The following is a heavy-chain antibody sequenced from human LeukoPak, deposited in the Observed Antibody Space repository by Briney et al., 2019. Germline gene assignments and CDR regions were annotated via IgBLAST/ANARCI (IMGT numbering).Heavy chain of an antibody. V-gene: IGHV1-46*01. CDR1: GYTFTSYY. D-gene: IGHD5-24*01. J-gene: IGHJ3*02. Sequence: ASVKVSCKASGYTFTSYYIHLVRQAPGQGFEWMAIINPSDGSTTNSQRFQGRVTMTRDTSTSTVYMELSGLRSEDTALYYCARIRDGYNDAYDIWGQGTMVTVSS. CDR3: ARIRDGYNDAYDI. CDR2: INPSDGST.